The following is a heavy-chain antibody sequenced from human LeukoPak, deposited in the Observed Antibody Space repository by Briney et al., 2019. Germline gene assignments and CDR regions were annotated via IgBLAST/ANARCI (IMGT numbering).Heavy chain of an antibody. J-gene: IGHJ4*02. D-gene: IGHD4-23*01. CDR1: GGSISSGGYY. CDR2: IYYSGST. CDR3: ARHPDYGGNFDS. Sequence: SETLSLTCTVSGGSISSGGYYWSWIRQHPGKGLEWIGYIYYSGSTNYNPSLKSRVTISVDTSKNQFSLKLSSVTAADTAVYYCARHPDYGGNFDSWGQGTLVTVSS. V-gene: IGHV4-61*08.